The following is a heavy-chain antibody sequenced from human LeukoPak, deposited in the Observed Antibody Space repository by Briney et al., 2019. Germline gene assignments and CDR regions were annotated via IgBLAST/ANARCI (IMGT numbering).Heavy chain of an antibody. J-gene: IGHJ6*03. D-gene: IGHD4-17*01. V-gene: IGHV4-59*01. CDR2: IYYRGST. Sequence: PSETLSLTCTVSGGSISGYYWTWIRQPPGMGLEWIGYIYYRGSTNYNPSLKSRVTISVATSQSQVSLKLSSVTAADTAVYYCARVKAPTVTTWRAYYYMDVWGKGTTVTVSS. CDR3: ARVKAPTVTTWRAYYYMDV. CDR1: GGSISGYY.